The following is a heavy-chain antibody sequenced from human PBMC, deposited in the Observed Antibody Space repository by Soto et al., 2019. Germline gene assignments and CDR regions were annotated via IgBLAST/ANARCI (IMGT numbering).Heavy chain of an antibody. D-gene: IGHD6-19*01. V-gene: IGHV4-30-2*01. CDR3: ARAGGLGAVAADY. J-gene: IGHJ4*02. Sequence: SETLSLTCAVSGGSISSGGYYWSWIRQPPGKGLEWIGYIYHSGSTYYNPSLKSRVTISVDRSKNQFSLKLSSVTAADTAVYYCARAGGLGAVAADYWGQGTLVTVSS. CDR2: IYHSGST. CDR1: GGSISSGGYY.